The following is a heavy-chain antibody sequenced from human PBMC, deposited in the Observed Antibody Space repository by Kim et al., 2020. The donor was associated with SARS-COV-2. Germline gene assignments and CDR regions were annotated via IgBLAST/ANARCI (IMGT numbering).Heavy chain of an antibody. J-gene: IGHJ6*02. D-gene: IGHD6-19*01. Sequence: GGSLRLSCAASGFTFSSYSMNWVRQAPGKGLEWVSYISSSSSTIYYADSVKGRFTISRDNAKNSLYLQMNSLRDADTAVYYCARELQWLGIFVGMDVWGQGTTVTVSS. CDR2: ISSSSSTI. CDR3: ARELQWLGIFVGMDV. V-gene: IGHV3-48*02. CDR1: GFTFSSYS.